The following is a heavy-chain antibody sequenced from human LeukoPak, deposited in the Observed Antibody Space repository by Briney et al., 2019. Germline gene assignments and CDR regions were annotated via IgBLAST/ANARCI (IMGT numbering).Heavy chain of an antibody. D-gene: IGHD1-26*01. V-gene: IGHV1-69*13. J-gene: IGHJ4*02. CDR1: GYTFTGYY. CDR3: ARGAEVGATLAYFDY. CDR2: IIPIFGTA. Sequence: SVKVSCKASGYTFTGYYMHWVRQAPGQGLEWLGGIIPIFGTANYAQKFQGRVTITADESTSTAYMELSSLRSEDTAVYYCARGAEVGATLAYFDYWGQGTLVTVSS.